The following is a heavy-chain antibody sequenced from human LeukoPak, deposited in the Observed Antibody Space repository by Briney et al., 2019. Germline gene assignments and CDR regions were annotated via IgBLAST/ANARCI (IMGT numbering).Heavy chain of an antibody. CDR1: GFTFPNYG. CDR3: AEDRGGVVVRAFDY. J-gene: IGHJ4*02. CDR2: ISGSGGSM. D-gene: IGHD3-22*01. V-gene: IGHV3-23*01. Sequence: GGTLRLSCAASGFTFPNYGMNWVRQAPGKGLEWVSTISGSGGSMYYADSVKGRFTMSRDNSKSMLYLQMNSLRVEDTAVYYCAEDRGGVVVRAFDYWGQGTLVTVSS.